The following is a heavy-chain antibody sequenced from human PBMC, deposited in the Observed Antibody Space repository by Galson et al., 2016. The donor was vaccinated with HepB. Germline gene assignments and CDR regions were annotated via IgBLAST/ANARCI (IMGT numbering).Heavy chain of an antibody. CDR3: AKDVSYNDYGPYHYFCGLDV. Sequence: SLRLSCAASGLTFSSYAMNWVRQAPGEGLEWASAISGSGGSTYYADPVKGRFTISRDNSKNRLYLQMKSLRAEDTAIYYCAKDVSYNDYGPYHYFCGLDVWGKGTTVSVSS. CDR1: GLTFSSYA. J-gene: IGHJ6*04. D-gene: IGHD4-17*01. CDR2: ISGSGGST. V-gene: IGHV3-23*01.